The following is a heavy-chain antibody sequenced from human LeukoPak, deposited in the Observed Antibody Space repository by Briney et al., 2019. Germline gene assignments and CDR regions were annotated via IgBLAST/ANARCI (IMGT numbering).Heavy chain of an antibody. CDR1: GFTFSSYG. V-gene: IGHV3-23*01. J-gene: IGHJ4*02. CDR3: AKDGTWIQLWYDY. CDR2: ISGSGGST. D-gene: IGHD5-18*01. Sequence: GGSLRLSCAASGFTFSSYGMHWVRQAPGKGLEWVSGISGSGGSTYYADSVKGRFTISRDNSKNTLYLQMNSLRAEDTAVYYCAKDGTWIQLWYDYWGQGTLVTVSS.